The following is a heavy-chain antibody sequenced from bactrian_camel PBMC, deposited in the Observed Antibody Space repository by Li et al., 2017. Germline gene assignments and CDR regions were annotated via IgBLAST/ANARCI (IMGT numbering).Heavy chain of an antibody. V-gene: IGHV3S1*01. Sequence: HVQLVESGGGSVQAGGSMRLACAASEFSGSENCMAWFRLPPGKKREGVAADCTGAASTIYADSVKGRFSISRDNAKNTLFLQLNTLQTEDTARYYCAKDSMYSTSIMSQGTQVTVS. J-gene: IGHJ4*01. D-gene: IGHD2*01. CDR2: DCTGAAST. CDR1: EFSGSENC.